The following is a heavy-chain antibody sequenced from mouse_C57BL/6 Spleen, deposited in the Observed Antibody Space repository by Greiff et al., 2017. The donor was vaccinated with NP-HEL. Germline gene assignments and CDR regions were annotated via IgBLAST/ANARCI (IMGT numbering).Heavy chain of an antibody. CDR2: INPSNGGT. Sequence: QVQLQQPGTELVKPGASVKLSCKASGYTFTSYWMHWVKQRPGQGLEWIGNINPSNGGTNYNEKFKSKATLTVDKSSSTAYMQLSSLTSEDSAVYYCARRSYYYGSSYDYFDDWGQGTTLTVSS. V-gene: IGHV1-53*01. J-gene: IGHJ2*01. CDR3: ARRSYYYGSSYDYFDD. D-gene: IGHD1-1*01. CDR1: GYTFTSYW.